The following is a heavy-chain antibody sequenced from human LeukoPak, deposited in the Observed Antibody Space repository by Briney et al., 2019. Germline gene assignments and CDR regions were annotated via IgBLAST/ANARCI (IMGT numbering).Heavy chain of an antibody. D-gene: IGHD6-13*01. V-gene: IGHV3-30*18. CDR2: ISYDGSNK. J-gene: IGHJ5*02. CDR3: AKVAAAGTIGLDP. CDR1: GFTFSSYG. Sequence: PGRSLRLSCAASGFTFSSYGMHWVRQAPGKGLEWVAVISYDGSNKYYADSVKGRFTISRDNSKNTLYLQMNSLRAEDTAVYYCAKVAAAGTIGLDPWGQGTLVTVSS.